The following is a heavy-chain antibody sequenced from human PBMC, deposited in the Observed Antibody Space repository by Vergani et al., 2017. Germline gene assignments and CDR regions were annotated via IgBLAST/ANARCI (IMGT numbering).Heavy chain of an antibody. J-gene: IGHJ3*02. D-gene: IGHD1-26*01. CDR3: AGDNIVGATMFAFDI. V-gene: IGHV4-61*02. Sequence: QVQLQESGPGLVKPSQTLSLSCTVSGGSISSGSYYWSWIRRPAGKGLEWIGRIYTSGSTNYNPSLKRRVTISVDTSKNQFSLKLSSVTAADTAVYYCAGDNIVGATMFAFDIWGQGTMVTVSS. CDR2: IYTSGST. CDR1: GGSISSGSYY.